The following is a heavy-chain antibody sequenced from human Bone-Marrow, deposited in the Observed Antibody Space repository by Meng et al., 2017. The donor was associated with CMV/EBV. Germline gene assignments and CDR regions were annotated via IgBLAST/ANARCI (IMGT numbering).Heavy chain of an antibody. J-gene: IGHJ6*02. CDR3: ANKYHGYYGMDV. Sequence: ASVKVSCKASGYTFTGYYMHWVRQAPGQGLEWMGWINPNSGGTNYAQKFQGRVTMTRDTSISTAYMELRRLRSDDTAVYYCANKYHGYYGMDVWGQGTTVTVSS. V-gene: IGHV1-2*02. CDR1: GYTFTGYY. D-gene: IGHD2-2*01. CDR2: INPNSGGT.